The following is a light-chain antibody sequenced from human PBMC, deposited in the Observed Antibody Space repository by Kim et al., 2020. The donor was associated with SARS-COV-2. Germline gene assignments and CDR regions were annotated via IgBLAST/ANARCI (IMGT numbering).Light chain of an antibody. CDR1: SSNIGSNT. V-gene: IGLV1-44*01. CDR3: AAWDDSLNAWL. Sequence: GQRVTVSCSGSSSNIGSNTVNWYQQLPGTAPKLLIYSNDRRPSGVPDRFSGSKSGTSASLAISGLRSEDEADYYCAAWDDSLNAWLFGGGTQLTVL. J-gene: IGLJ3*02. CDR2: SND.